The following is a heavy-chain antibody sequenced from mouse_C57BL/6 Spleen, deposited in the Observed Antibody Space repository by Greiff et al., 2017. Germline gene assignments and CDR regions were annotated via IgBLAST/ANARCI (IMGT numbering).Heavy chain of an antibody. CDR1: GFTFSSYG. J-gene: IGHJ4*01. Sequence: DVKLQESGGDLVKPGGSLKLSCAASGFTFSSYGMSWVRQTPDKRLEWVATISSGGSYTYYPDSVKGRFTISRDNAKNTLYLQMSSLKSEDTAMYYCARRGSSGYAMDYWGQGTSVTVSS. D-gene: IGHD3-2*02. CDR2: ISSGGSYT. CDR3: ARRGSSGYAMDY. V-gene: IGHV5-6*02.